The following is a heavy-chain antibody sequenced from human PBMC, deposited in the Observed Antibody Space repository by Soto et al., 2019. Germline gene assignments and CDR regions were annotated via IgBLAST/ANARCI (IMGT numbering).Heavy chain of an antibody. CDR3: ARFYYDSSGYLPSPYYYYYGMDV. CDR2: IYRGEST. J-gene: IGHJ6*02. D-gene: IGHD3-22*01. V-gene: IGHV3-23*05. Sequence: GGSLRLSCAASGFTFSNYAVTWVRQAPGKGLEWVSTIYRGESTYYTDSVKGRFTISRDNSKNTLYLQMNSLRAEDTAVYYCARFYYDSSGYLPSPYYYYYGMDVWGQGTTVTVSS. CDR1: GFTFSNYA.